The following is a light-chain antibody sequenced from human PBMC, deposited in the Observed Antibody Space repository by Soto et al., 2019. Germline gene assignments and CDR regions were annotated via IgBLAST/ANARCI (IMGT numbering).Light chain of an antibody. CDR3: QQYHNWLSWT. Sequence: EVVMTQSPAVLSVSPGETATLSCRASQSISSKLAWYQQKPGQAPRLLIYGAVTRATGIPARFSGSGSTTDFNLAINSLPSKDCAVYYCQQYHNWLSWTFGQGTKVEI. V-gene: IGKV3-15*01. J-gene: IGKJ1*01. CDR2: GAV. CDR1: QSISSK.